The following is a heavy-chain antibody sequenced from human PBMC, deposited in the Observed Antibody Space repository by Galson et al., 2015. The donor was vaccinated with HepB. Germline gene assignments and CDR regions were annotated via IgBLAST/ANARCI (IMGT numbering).Heavy chain of an antibody. D-gene: IGHD7-27*01. CDR3: ARDPPLGAPFDY. Sequence: SLRLSCAASGFTFNDYNMIWVRQAPGQGLEWVSSINSDSTYIYYADSVRGRFTISRDNAKNSLYLQMNSLRVEDTAIYYCARDPPLGAPFDYWGQGTLVNVSS. CDR1: GFTFNDYN. V-gene: IGHV3-21*01. J-gene: IGHJ4*02. CDR2: INSDSTYI.